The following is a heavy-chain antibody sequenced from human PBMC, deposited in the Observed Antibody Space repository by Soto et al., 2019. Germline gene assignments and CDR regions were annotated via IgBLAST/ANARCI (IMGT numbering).Heavy chain of an antibody. D-gene: IGHD3-10*01. V-gene: IGHV3-48*03. Sequence: PGGSLRLSCAASGFTFSSYEMNWVRQAPGKGLEWVSYITSSGSTIYYADSVKGRFTISRDNAKNSLYLQMNSLRAEDTAVYYCVRDSGVGGSTPWGQGTLVTVSS. CDR3: VRDSGVGGSTP. CDR2: ITSSGSTI. CDR1: GFTFSSYE. J-gene: IGHJ5*02.